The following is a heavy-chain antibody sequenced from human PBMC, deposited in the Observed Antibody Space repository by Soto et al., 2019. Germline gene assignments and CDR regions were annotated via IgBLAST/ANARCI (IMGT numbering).Heavy chain of an antibody. V-gene: IGHV4-59*08. J-gene: IGHJ4*02. CDR2: IYYSGST. Sequence: SETLSLTCTVSGGSISSYYWSWIRQPPGKGLEWIGYIYYSGSTNYNPSLKSRVTISVDTSKNQFSLKLSSVTAADTAVYYCARHLKGYIGPVEYWGQGTLVTVSS. CDR3: ARHLKGYIGPVEY. CDR1: GGSISSYY. D-gene: IGHD6-13*01.